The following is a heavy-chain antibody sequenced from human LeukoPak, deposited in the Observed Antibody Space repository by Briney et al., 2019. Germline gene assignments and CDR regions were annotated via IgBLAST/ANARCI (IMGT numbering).Heavy chain of an antibody. D-gene: IGHD1-26*01. J-gene: IGHJ5*02. CDR1: GGSISSSSYY. Sequence: SETLSLTCTVSGGSISSSSYYWGWIRKPPGKGLEWIGSIYYSGSTYYNPSLKSRVTISVDTSKNQFSLKLSSVTAADTAVYYCARGYSGSYYNWFDPWGQGTLVTVSS. CDR3: ARGYSGSYYNWFDP. CDR2: IYYSGST. V-gene: IGHV4-39*07.